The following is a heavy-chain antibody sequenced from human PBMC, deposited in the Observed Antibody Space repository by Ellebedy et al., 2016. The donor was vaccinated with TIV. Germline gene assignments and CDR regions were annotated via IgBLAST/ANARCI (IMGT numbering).Heavy chain of an antibody. CDR2: IYSSGIT. CDR1: GFTVSSNY. CDR3: ARVDYGLAFHI. V-gene: IGHV3-66*01. J-gene: IGHJ3*02. D-gene: IGHD3-16*01. Sequence: GESLKISCAASGFTVSSNYMSWVRQAPGRGLEWVSTIYSSGITYYAESVKGRFTISRDNSRDNSKNTLDLQMNGLRAEDTAVYYCARVDYGLAFHIWGQGTMVTVSS.